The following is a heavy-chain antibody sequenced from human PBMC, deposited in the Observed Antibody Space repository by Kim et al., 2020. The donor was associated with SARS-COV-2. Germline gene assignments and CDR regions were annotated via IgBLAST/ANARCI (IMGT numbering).Heavy chain of an antibody. D-gene: IGHD2-15*01. Sequence: YNPSLKSLVTISVDTSKNQFSLKLRSVTAADTAVYYCARDRYCSGGNCYTDWGQGTLVTVSS. V-gene: IGHV4-59*01. J-gene: IGHJ4*02. CDR3: ARDRYCSGGNCYTD.